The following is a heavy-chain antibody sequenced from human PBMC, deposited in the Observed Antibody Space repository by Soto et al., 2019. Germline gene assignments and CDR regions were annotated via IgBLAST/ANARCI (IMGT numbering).Heavy chain of an antibody. Sequence: GGSMRLSWAAAWVTVNNNDMSWVRQAPGKGLEWVSVIYSDGSTYYADSVKGRFTISRDISKNMLYLNMDSLRAEDTAVYYCARVSSGPEYLQHWGQGTLVTVSS. D-gene: IGHD3-22*01. V-gene: IGHV3-53*05. CDR1: WVTVNNND. CDR3: ARVSSGPEYLQH. J-gene: IGHJ1*01. CDR2: IYSDGST.